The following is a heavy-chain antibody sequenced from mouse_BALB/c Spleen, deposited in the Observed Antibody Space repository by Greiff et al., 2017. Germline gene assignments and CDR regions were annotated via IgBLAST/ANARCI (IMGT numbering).Heavy chain of an antibody. Sequence: VQLQQSGPGLVAPSQSLSITCTVSGFSLTDYGVSWIRQPPGKGLEWLGVIWGGGSTYYNSALNSRLSISKDNSKSQVFLKMNSLQTDDTAMYYCAKQGYGSRGWYFDVWGAGTTVTVSS. CDR3: AKQGYGSRGWYFDV. CDR2: IWGGGST. V-gene: IGHV2-6-5*01. CDR1: GFSLTDYG. J-gene: IGHJ1*01. D-gene: IGHD1-1*01.